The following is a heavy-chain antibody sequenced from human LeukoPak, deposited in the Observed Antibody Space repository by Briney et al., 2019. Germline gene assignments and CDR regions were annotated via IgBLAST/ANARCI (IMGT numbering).Heavy chain of an antibody. CDR2: IYYSGST. CDR3: ARDHYASYCSGGSCYSNDVVYYYYGMDV. Sequence: SETLSLTCTVSGGSISSYYWSWIRQPPGKGLEWIGYIYYSGSTYYNPSLKSRVTISVDTSKNQFSLKLSSVTAADTAVYYCARDHYASYCSGGSCYSNDVVYYYYGMDVWGQGTTVTVSS. V-gene: IGHV4-59*12. CDR1: GGSISSYY. J-gene: IGHJ6*02. D-gene: IGHD2-15*01.